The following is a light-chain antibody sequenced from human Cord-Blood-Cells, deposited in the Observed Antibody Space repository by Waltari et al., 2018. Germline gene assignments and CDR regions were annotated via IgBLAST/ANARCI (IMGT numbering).Light chain of an antibody. CDR3: QQYYSTPYS. CDR2: WAS. Sequence: ILMTQSPDSLAVSLGARATIHCKSSQSVLYSSNNKNDLAWYQQKPGQPPKLLIYWASTRESGVPDRFSGSGSGTDFTLTISSLQAEDVAVYYCQQYYSTPYSFGQGTKLEIK. J-gene: IGKJ2*03. CDR1: QSVLYSSNNKND. V-gene: IGKV4-1*01.